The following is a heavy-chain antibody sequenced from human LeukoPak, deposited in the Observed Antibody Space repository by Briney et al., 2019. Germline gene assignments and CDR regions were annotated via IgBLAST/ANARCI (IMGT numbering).Heavy chain of an antibody. V-gene: IGHV3-9*01. CDR2: ISWNSGSI. CDR1: GFTFDDYA. Sequence: GGSLRLSCAASGFTFDDYAMHWVRQAPGKGLEWVSGISWNSGSIGYADSVKGRFTISRDNAKNSLYLQMNSLRAEDTALYYCAKDKEGRLTYYFDYWGQGTLVTVSS. J-gene: IGHJ4*02. D-gene: IGHD2-15*01. CDR3: AKDKEGRLTYYFDY.